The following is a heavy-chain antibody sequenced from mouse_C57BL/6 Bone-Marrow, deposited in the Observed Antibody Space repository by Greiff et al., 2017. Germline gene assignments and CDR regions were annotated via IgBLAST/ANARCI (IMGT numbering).Heavy chain of an antibody. V-gene: IGHV1-15*01. CDR3: TRPVQYYFDY. CDR2: IDPETGGT. D-gene: IGHD1-1*01. J-gene: IGHJ2*01. CDR1: GYTFTDYE. Sequence: VQLQQSGAELVRPGASVTLSCKASGYTFTDYEMHWVKQTPVHGLEWIGAIDPETGGTAYNQKFKGQAILTADKSSSTAYMELRSLTSEDSAVYYCTRPVQYYFDYWGQGTTLTVSS.